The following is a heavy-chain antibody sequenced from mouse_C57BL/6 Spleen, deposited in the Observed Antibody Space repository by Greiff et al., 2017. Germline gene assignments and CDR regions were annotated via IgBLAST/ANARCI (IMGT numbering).Heavy chain of an antibody. CDR2: IYPGSGST. Sequence: QVQLQQPGAELVKPGASVKMSCKASGYTFTSYWITWVKPRPGQGLEWIGEIYPGSGSTNYNEKFKSKATLTVDTSSSTAYMQLSSLTSEDSAVYYCARRGYYGSSTGYFDVWGTGTTVTVSS. V-gene: IGHV1-55*01. CDR3: ARRGYYGSSTGYFDV. CDR1: GYTFTSYW. J-gene: IGHJ1*03. D-gene: IGHD1-1*01.